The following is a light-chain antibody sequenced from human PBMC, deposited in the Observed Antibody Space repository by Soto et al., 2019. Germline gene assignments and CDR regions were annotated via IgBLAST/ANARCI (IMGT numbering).Light chain of an antibody. Sequence: EIVLTQSPGTLSLSPGERATLSCRASQSVSSSYIAWYQQKPGQAPRLLIYGASSRATGIPDRFSGSGSGTDFTLTISRLEPEDFAVYYCQQYGSSPPYTFGQGTKVDIK. CDR2: GAS. J-gene: IGKJ2*01. CDR3: QQYGSSPPYT. V-gene: IGKV3-20*01. CDR1: QSVSSSY.